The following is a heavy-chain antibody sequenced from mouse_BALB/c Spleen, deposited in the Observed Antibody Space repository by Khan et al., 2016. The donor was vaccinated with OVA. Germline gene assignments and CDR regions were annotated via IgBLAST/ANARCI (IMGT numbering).Heavy chain of an antibody. CDR3: ARIKKIEDTYFDY. V-gene: IGHV1S81*02. J-gene: IGHJ2*01. CDR1: GYTFTSYW. Sequence: QVQLKESGAELVKAGASVKMSCKASGYTFTSYWMHWVKQRLGQGLEWFAETNPTNGRTYYNEKFKSKATLTVDKSSSTAYMLLSGPTCEDSAVYYCARIKKIEDTYFDYWGQGTTLTVSS. CDR2: TNPTNGRT.